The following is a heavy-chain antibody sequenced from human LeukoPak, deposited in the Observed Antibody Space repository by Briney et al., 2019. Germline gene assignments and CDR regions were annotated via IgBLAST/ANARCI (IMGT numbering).Heavy chain of an antibody. CDR2: ISGSGGST. Sequence: VGSLRLSSVDSGFTLWIYAMSCVPHAPRKRLERVSDISGSGGSTYYADSVKGRFTISRDNSKNTLYLQMNSLRAEDTAVYYCAKDRDPYSSGWYYLYGGQGTLVTVSS. D-gene: IGHD6-19*01. V-gene: IGHV3-23*01. CDR1: GFTLWIYA. CDR3: AKDRDPYSSGWYYLY. J-gene: IGHJ4*02.